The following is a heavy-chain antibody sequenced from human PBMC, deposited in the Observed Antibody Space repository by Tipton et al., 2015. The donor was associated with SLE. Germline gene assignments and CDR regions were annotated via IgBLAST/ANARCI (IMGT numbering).Heavy chain of an antibody. CDR3: ARDRYSTVSYFDY. CDR1: GFTFGDYA. CDR2: IRSKAYGGTT. D-gene: IGHD6-13*01. V-gene: IGHV3-49*03. J-gene: IGHJ4*02. Sequence: SLRLSCTASGFTFGDYAMSWFRQAPGKGLEWVGFIRSKAYGGTTEYAASVKGRFTISRDNSKNTLYLQMNSLRAEDTAVYYCARDRYSTVSYFDYWGQGTLVTVSS.